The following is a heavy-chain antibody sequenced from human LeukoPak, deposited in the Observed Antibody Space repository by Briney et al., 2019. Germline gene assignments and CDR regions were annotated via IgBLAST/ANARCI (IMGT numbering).Heavy chain of an antibody. J-gene: IGHJ4*02. CDR2: ISSSSSYI. CDR1: GFTFSSYS. D-gene: IGHD3-22*01. CDR3: ARAVPSTYYYDSSGYPDY. Sequence: GGSLRLSCEASGFTFSSYSMNWVRQAPGKGLEWVSSISSSSSYIYCADSVKGRFTISRDNAKNSLYLQMNSLRAEDTAVYYCARAVPSTYYYDSSGYPDYWGQGTLVTVSS. V-gene: IGHV3-21*01.